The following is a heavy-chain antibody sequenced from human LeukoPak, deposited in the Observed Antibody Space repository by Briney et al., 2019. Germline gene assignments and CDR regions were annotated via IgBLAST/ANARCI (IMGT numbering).Heavy chain of an antibody. CDR1: GFTFSGYT. CDR2: ISSSSTYI. D-gene: IGHD4-17*01. J-gene: IGHJ4*02. CDR3: AKEEGTTVTTIDY. Sequence: GGSLRLSRAASGFTFSGYTMNWVRQAAGKGLEWVSSISSSSTYIYYADSVKGRFTISRDNAENSLFLQMNSLRAEDTAVYDCAKEEGTTVTTIDYWGQGTLVTVSS. V-gene: IGHV3-21*01.